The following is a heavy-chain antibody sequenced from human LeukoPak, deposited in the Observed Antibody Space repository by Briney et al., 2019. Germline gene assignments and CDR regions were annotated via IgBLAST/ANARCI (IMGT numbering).Heavy chain of an antibody. CDR1: GGSFSGYY. CDR3: ARHGTYYDSSGYYGEGGFDY. V-gene: IGHV4-34*01. J-gene: IGHJ4*02. D-gene: IGHD3-22*01. CDR2: INHSGST. Sequence: SETLSLTCAVYGGSFSGYYWSWIRQPPGKGLECIGEINHSGSTNYNPSLKSRVTISVDTSKNQFSLKLSSVTAADTAVYYRARHGTYYDSSGYYGEGGFDYWGQGTLVTVSS.